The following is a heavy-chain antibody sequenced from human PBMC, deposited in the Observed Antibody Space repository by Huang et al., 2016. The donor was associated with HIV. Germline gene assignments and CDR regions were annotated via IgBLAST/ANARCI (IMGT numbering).Heavy chain of an antibody. CDR1: GFTFSTYG. J-gene: IGHJ4*02. CDR3: ANHPGALHPSDF. Sequence: QVQLVESGGGVVQPGGSLRLSCVASGFTFSTYGMHWVRQAPGKGLEWVAFIQYDGTIKYSADSLKGRFTISRDNSKNTLYLQMTSLRSEDTAVYYCANHPGALHPSDFWGQGTLVTVSS. V-gene: IGHV3-30*02. CDR2: IQYDGTIK. D-gene: IGHD3-10*01.